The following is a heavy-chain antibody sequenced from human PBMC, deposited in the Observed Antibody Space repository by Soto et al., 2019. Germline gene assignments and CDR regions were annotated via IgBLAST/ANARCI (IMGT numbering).Heavy chain of an antibody. D-gene: IGHD6-19*01. V-gene: IGHV4-59*01. CDR3: AREQWRAWAFDI. Sequence: QVQLQESGPGLVKPSETLSLTCTVSGGSISGYYYSWIRQPPGKGLEWIGYIHYSGSTNYTPSLKSRVTVSLATSKNQSSLKLSSVTAADTAVYYGAREQWRAWAFDIWGQGTMVTVSS. CDR1: GGSISGYY. J-gene: IGHJ3*02. CDR2: IHYSGST.